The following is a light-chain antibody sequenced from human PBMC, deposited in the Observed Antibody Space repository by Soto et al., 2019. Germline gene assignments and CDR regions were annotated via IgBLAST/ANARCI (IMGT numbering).Light chain of an antibody. CDR1: SSNIGNSY. CDR2: DNN. J-gene: IGLJ2*01. Sequence: QSVLTQPPSVSAAPGQQVTISCSGSSSNIGNSYVSWHQQLPGTAPKLLIYDNNKRPSGIPDRFSGSKSGTAATLGITGLQTGDEADYYCETWDSSLRAVVFGGGTKLTVL. CDR3: ETWDSSLRAVV. V-gene: IGLV1-51*01.